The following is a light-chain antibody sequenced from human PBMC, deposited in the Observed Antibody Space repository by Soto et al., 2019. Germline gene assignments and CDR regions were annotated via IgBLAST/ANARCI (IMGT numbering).Light chain of an antibody. CDR3: QSYDSRLSTYV. CDR1: SSNIGADNY. J-gene: IGLJ1*01. CDR2: GNN. V-gene: IGLV1-40*01. Sequence: QYVLTQPPSVSGAPGQRVTISCSGSSSNIGADNYVHWYQQVSGTAPKLLIYGNNNRPSGVPDRFSASKSGTSASVAITGLQAEDEADYYCQSYDSRLSTYVFGTGTKLTVL.